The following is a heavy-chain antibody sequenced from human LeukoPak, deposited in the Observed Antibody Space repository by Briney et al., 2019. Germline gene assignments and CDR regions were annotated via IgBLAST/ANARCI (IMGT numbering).Heavy chain of an antibody. D-gene: IGHD3-10*01. CDR2: IWYDGSNK. Sequence: PGGSLRLSCAASGFTFSSYGMHWVRQAPGKGLEWVAVIWYDGSNKYYADSVKGRFTISRDNSKNTLYLQMNSLRAEDTAVYYCAKQEVGFGESYFDYWGQGTLVTVSS. J-gene: IGHJ4*02. CDR3: AKQEVGFGESYFDY. CDR1: GFTFSSYG. V-gene: IGHV3-33*06.